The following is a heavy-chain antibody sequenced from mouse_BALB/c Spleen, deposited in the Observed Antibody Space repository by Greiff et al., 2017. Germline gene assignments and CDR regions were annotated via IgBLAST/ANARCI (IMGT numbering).Heavy chain of an antibody. V-gene: IGHV5-17*02. CDR1: GFTFSSFG. Sequence: VQLKESGGGLVQPGGSRKLSCAASGFTFSSFGMHWVRQSPEKGLEWVAYISSGSSTIYYADTVKGRFTISRDNPKNTLFLQMTSLRSEVTAMYYCARSAFYYLYYFDYWGQGTTLTVSS. CDR2: ISSGSSTI. J-gene: IGHJ2*01. CDR3: ARSAFYYLYYFDY. D-gene: IGHD1-1*01.